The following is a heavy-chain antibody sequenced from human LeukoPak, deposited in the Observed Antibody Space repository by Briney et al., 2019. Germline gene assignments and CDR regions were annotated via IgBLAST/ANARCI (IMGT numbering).Heavy chain of an antibody. V-gene: IGHV3-23*03. J-gene: IGHJ3*01. CDR1: GFTFSSYA. CDR3: ATKMARGGFDF. D-gene: IGHD5-24*01. CDR2: IASGGSST. Sequence: PGGSLRLSCAASGFTFSSYAMNWVRQAPGKGLEWVSLIASGGSSTYYADSVQGRFSISRDNSKNTLFLQMNSLRAEDTALYYCATKMARGGFDFGGQGTMVIVSS.